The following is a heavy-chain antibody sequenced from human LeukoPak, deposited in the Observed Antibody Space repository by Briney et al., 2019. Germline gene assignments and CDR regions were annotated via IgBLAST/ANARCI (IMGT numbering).Heavy chain of an antibody. V-gene: IGHV3-33*01. J-gene: IGHJ4*02. CDR3: ARDQSSSGSFDY. CDR2: IWYDGSNK. Sequence: SGRSLRLSCAASGFTFSTYGMHWVRQAPGKGLEWVAVIWYDGSNKYYADSVKGRFTISRDNSKNTLYLQMNSLRAEDTAVYYCARDQSSSGSFDYWGQGTLVTASS. CDR1: GFTFSTYG. D-gene: IGHD3-22*01.